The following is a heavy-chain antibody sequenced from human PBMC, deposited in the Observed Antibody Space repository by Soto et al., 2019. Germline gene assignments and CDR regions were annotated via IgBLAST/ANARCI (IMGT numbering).Heavy chain of an antibody. V-gene: IGHV3-11*01. CDR2: ISSSGSTI. J-gene: IGHJ4*02. D-gene: IGHD6-13*01. CDR1: GFTFSDYY. Sequence: GGSLRLSCAASGFTFSDYYMSWIRQAPGKGLEWVSYISSSGSTIYYADSVKGRFTISRDNAKNSLYLQMNSLRAEDTAVYYWAGGKSSSSWYQLYYWGRGTLGTVSS. CDR3: AGGKSSSSWYQLYY.